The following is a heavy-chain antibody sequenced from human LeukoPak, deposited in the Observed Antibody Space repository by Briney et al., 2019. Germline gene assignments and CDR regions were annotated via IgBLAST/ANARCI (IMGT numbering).Heavy chain of an antibody. CDR2: ISSSSSYI. CDR1: GFTFSSYS. D-gene: IGHD3-22*01. V-gene: IGHV3-21*01. J-gene: IGHJ4*02. CDR3: ARALVSGLTYYYDSSGYAFGY. Sequence: GGSLRLSCAASGFTFSSYSMNWVRQAPGKGLEWVSSISSSSSYIYYADSVKGRFTISRDNAKNSLYLQMNSLRAEDTAVYYCARALVSGLTYYYDSSGYAFGYWGQRTLVTVSS.